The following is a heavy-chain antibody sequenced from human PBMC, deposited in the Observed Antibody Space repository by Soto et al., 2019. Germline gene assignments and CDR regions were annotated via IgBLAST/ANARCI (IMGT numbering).Heavy chain of an antibody. V-gene: IGHV3-11*01. CDR3: ARQAARNYIDS. CDR2: IDSRGRTL. Sequence: GGSLRLSCVASGFTFSDYSMSWIRQAPGKGLEWLAFIDSRGRTLSYADSVKGRFTISRDDAENSLYLQMDSLRADDTAVYYCARQAARNYIDSWGQGNSVTVSS. J-gene: IGHJ4*02. D-gene: IGHD6-6*01. CDR1: GFTFSDYS.